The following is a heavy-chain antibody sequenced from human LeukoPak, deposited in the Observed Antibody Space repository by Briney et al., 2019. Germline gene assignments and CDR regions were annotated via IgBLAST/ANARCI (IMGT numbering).Heavy chain of an antibody. CDR2: IYYSGST. V-gene: IGHV4-39*01. J-gene: IGHJ5*02. D-gene: IGHD3-3*01. CDR1: GGSISSSSYY. Sequence: SETLCLTCTVSGGSISSSSYYWGWIRQPPGKGLEWIGSIYYSGSTYYNPSLKSRVTISVDTSKNQFSLKLSSVTAAATAVYYCPRPWIIPPHPRSENSFHPSGQGTLVTVSS. CDR3: PRPWIIPPHPRSENSFHP.